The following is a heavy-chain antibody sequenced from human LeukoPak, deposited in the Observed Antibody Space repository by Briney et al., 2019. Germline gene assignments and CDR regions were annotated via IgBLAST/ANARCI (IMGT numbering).Heavy chain of an antibody. Sequence: GEPLKISCKGSGYSFTSYWIGWVRQMPGKGLEWMGLIYPGDSDTRYSPSFQGQVTISADKSINTAYLQWSSLKASDTAMYYCARHKEDYYGSGSYGLDYWGQRTLVTVSS. CDR1: GYSFTSYW. CDR3: ARHKEDYYGSGSYGLDY. V-gene: IGHV5-51*01. CDR2: IYPGDSDT. D-gene: IGHD3-10*01. J-gene: IGHJ4*02.